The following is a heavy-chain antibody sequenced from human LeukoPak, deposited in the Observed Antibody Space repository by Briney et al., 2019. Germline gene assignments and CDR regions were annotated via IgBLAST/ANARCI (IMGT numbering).Heavy chain of an antibody. CDR3: ASVYNYGMDV. Sequence: PGGSLRLSCAVSGFTFSTYSMNWVRQAPGKGLEWISFIRHDSSDIYYADSVKGRFTISRDNARDSLYLQMNSLRAEDTAVYYCASVYNYGMDVWGQGTTVIVSS. CDR1: GFTFSTYS. CDR2: IRHDSSDI. V-gene: IGHV3-48*01. J-gene: IGHJ6*02.